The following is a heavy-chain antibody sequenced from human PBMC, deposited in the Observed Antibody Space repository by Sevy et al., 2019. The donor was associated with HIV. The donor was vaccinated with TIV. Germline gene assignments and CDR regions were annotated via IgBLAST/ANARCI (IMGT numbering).Heavy chain of an antibody. J-gene: IGHJ4*02. CDR3: AGENAWGRGYS. D-gene: IGHD1-26*01. CDR2: IYYNGHI. V-gene: IGHV4-59*08. Sequence: TLSLTCTVSGGSITSLYWNWIRQPPGKGLEWIANIYYNGHINYNPSLKSRVTLSLDTSKNQFSLRPSSVTAADTAMYYCAGENAWGRGYSWGQGTLVTVSS. CDR1: GGSITSLY.